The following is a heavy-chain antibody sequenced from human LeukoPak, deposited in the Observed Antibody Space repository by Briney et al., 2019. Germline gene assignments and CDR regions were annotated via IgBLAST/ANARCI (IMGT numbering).Heavy chain of an antibody. V-gene: IGHV1-18*01. CDR2: ISAYNGNT. D-gene: IGHD3-22*01. J-gene: IGHJ4*02. Sequence: ASVKVSCKASGYTFTSYGISGVRQAPGQGLEWMGWISAYNGNTNYAQKLQGRVTMTTDTSTSTAYMELRSLRSDDTAVYYCASAYDSSGYYYYWGQGPLVTVSS. CDR1: GYTFTSYG. CDR3: ASAYDSSGYYYY.